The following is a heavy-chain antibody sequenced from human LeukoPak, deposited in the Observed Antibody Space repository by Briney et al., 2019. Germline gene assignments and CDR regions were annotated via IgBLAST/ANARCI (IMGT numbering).Heavy chain of an antibody. CDR3: AKANSITIFGVISPVDY. V-gene: IGHV3-53*01. CDR1: GFTVSSNY. J-gene: IGHJ4*02. Sequence: GSLRLSCAASGFTVSSNYMSWVRQAPGKGLEWVSVIYSGGSTYYADSVKGRFTISRDNSKNTLYLQMNSLRAEDTAVYYCAKANSITIFGVISPVDYWGQGTLVTVSS. CDR2: IYSGGST. D-gene: IGHD3-3*01.